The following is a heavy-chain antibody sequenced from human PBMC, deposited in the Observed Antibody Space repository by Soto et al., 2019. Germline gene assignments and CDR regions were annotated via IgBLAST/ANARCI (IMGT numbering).Heavy chain of an antibody. Sequence: QVQLVQSGAEVKKPGASVKVSCKASPPPLTPHPPPCVRHPPRQRLPSMGISNPSGGSTSYAQKLQGRVTMTRDTSTSTVYMELSSLRSEDTAVYYCARDSLNYEYYYYYMDVWGKGTTVTVSS. CDR3: ARDSLNYEYYYYYMDV. J-gene: IGHJ6*03. CDR2: SNPSGGST. D-gene: IGHD3-22*01. V-gene: IGHV1-46*03. CDR1: PPPLTPHP.